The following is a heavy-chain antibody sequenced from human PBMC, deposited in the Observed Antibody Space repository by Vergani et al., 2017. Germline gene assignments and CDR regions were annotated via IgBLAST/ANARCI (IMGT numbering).Heavy chain of an antibody. Sequence: EVQLVQSGAEVKKPGASLRISCKGSGYSFTSYWISWVRQMPGKGLEWMGRIDPSDSYTNYSPSFQGHVTISADKSISTAYLQWSSLKASDTAMYYCARLSYYYDSSGAFDIWGQGTMVTVSS. CDR1: GYSFTSYW. J-gene: IGHJ3*02. CDR2: IDPSDSYT. V-gene: IGHV5-10-1*03. D-gene: IGHD3-22*01. CDR3: ARLSYYYDSSGAFDI.